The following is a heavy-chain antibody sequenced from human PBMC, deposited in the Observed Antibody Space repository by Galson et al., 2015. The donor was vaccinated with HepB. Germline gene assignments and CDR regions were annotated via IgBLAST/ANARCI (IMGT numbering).Heavy chain of an antibody. V-gene: IGHV3-13*04. CDR2: IGSTGDT. J-gene: IGHJ2*01. Sequence: SLRLSCAAAGFTFSSYDMHWVRQATGQGLEWVSTIGSTGDTYYPDSVKGRFTISRENAKNSLFLQMNSLRAEDTAVYYCARVSVPGIPWGKHWYLDLWGRGTLVTVSS. CDR1: GFTFSSYD. D-gene: IGHD6-19*01. CDR3: ARVSVPGIPWGKHWYLDL.